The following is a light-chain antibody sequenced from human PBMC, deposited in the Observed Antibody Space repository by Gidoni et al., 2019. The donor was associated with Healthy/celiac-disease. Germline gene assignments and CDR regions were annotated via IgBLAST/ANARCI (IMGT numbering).Light chain of an antibody. Sequence: DIQMTQSPSSLSASVGDRVTITCRASQSISSYLNWYQQKPGKAPKLLIYAASSLQSGVPSRFSGSGSGTDFTLTISNLQPEDFATYYCQQSYSTPPAFXPXTKVXIK. V-gene: IGKV1-39*01. CDR1: QSISSY. J-gene: IGKJ3*01. CDR2: AAS. CDR3: QQSYSTPPA.